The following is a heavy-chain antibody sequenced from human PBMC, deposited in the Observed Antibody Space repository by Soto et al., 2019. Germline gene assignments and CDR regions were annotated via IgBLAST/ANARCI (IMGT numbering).Heavy chain of an antibody. J-gene: IGHJ4*02. Sequence: GSLRLSCAASGFAFSSYAMHWVRQAPGKGLEWVADIAYDGSNKYYADSVKGRFTISRDNSKNTLYLQMNSLRVEDTAVYYCTRDQPEMAFDHWGQGTLVTVPS. CDR1: GFAFSSYA. CDR2: IAYDGSNK. CDR3: TRDQPEMAFDH. V-gene: IGHV3-30*04.